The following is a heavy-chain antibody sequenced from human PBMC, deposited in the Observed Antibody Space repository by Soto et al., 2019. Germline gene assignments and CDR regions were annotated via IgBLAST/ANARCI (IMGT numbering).Heavy chain of an antibody. D-gene: IGHD3-10*01. V-gene: IGHV1-2*02. CDR2: INPNSGGT. CDR3: ARLNMVRDYYYYGMDV. CDR1: GGTFSSYA. Sequence: ASVKVSCKASGGTFSSYAISWVRQAPGQGLEWMGWINPNSGGTNYAQKFQGRVTMTRDTSISTAYMELSRLRSDDTAVYYCARLNMVRDYYYYGMDVWGQGTTVTVSS. J-gene: IGHJ6*02.